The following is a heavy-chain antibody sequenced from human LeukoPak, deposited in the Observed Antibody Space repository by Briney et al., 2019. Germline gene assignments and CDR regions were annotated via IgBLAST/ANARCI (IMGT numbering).Heavy chain of an antibody. CDR1: GFTFSSYA. CDR3: AKEAYDSSGYYPLDY. J-gene: IGHJ4*02. Sequence: PGGSLRLSCAASGFTFSSYAMSWVRQAPGKGLEWVSGISDSGGSTYYADSVKARFTISRDNSKNTLYLQMNSLRAEDTALYYCAKEAYDSSGYYPLDYWGQGTLVTVSS. V-gene: IGHV3-23*01. D-gene: IGHD3-22*01. CDR2: ISDSGGST.